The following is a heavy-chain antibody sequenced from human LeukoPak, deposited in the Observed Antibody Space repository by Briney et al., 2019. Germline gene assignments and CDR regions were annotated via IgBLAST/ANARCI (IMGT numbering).Heavy chain of an antibody. D-gene: IGHD2-15*01. CDR3: ARYGSGRNLDY. V-gene: IGHV4-31*03. J-gene: IGHJ4*02. CDR1: GGSISSRGYY. Sequence: SQTLSLTCTVSGGSISSRGYYWSWIRQHPGEGLEWIEYIYYSGSTYYNPSLKRRVTISVDTSKNQFSLKLSPVTAADTAVYYCARYGSGRNLDYWGQGTLVTASS. CDR2: IYYSGST.